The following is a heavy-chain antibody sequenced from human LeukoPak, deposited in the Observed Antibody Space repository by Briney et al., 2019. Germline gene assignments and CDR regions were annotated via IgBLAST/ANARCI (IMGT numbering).Heavy chain of an antibody. Sequence: RGSLRLSCAASGFTFSNSWMSWVRQAPGKGLEWVANIKQDGSEKYYVDSVKGRFTISRDNAKNSLYLQMNSLRAEDTAVFYCARSRLDYDFWSGYFYYFDYWGQGTLVTVSS. D-gene: IGHD3-3*01. CDR2: IKQDGSEK. V-gene: IGHV3-7*01. CDR3: ARSRLDYDFWSGYFYYFDY. J-gene: IGHJ4*02. CDR1: GFTFSNSW.